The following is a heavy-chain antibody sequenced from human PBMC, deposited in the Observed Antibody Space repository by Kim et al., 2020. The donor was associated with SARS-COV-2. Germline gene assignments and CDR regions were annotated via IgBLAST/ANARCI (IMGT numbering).Heavy chain of an antibody. D-gene: IGHD2-21*02. CDR2: IYYSGST. CDR1: GGSISSSSYY. Sequence: SETLSLTCTVSGGSISSSSYYWGWIRQPPGKGLEWIGSIYYSGSTYYNPSLKSRVTISVDTSKNQFSLKLSSVTAADTAVYYCARHAYCGGDCYNPAAWYFDCWGQGTLVTVSS. J-gene: IGHJ4*02. CDR3: ARHAYCGGDCYNPAAWYFDC. V-gene: IGHV4-39*01.